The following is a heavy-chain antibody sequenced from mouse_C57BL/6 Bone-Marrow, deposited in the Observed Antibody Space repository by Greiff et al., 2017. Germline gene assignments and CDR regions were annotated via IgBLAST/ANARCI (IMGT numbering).Heavy chain of an antibody. CDR3: ARHAVIAY. V-gene: IGHV5-12*01. J-gene: IGHJ3*01. CDR2: ISNGGGST. CDR1: GFTFSDYY. Sequence: EVHLVESGGGLVQPGGSLKLSCAASGFTFSDYYMYWVRQTPETRLEWVAYISNGGGSTYYPDTVKGRFTISRDNAKNTLYLQMSRLKSEDKAMYYCARHAVIAYWGQGTLVTVSA.